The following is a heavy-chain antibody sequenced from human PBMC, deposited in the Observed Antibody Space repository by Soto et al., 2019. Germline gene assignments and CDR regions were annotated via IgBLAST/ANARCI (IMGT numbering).Heavy chain of an antibody. CDR2: MNPNSGNT. J-gene: IGHJ6*03. V-gene: IGHV1-8*01. CDR3: ARAFRGQQLVRGLYYYYMDV. D-gene: IGHD6-13*01. CDR1: GYTFINYD. Sequence: GPSVKVSCKASGYTFINYDFNWVRQAPGQALEWMGWMNPNSGNTGYAQKLQGRVTMTRNTSISTAYMELSSLRSEDTAVYYCARAFRGQQLVRGLYYYYMDVWGKGTTVTV.